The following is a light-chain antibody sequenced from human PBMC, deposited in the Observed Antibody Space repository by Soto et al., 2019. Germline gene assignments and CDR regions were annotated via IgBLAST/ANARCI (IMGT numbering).Light chain of an antibody. CDR1: QEFYDY. V-gene: IGKV1-33*01. J-gene: IGKJ5*01. CDR3: QQYENLPT. Sequence: DIRMTQSPSCLSACLGDRVNMXCQASQEFYDYSNWYQQTKGQAPRRLIYGASFLEVRVTSRFSGSGYGKDFNFTISRLQPEDIATYECQQYENLPTFGQGTRLEIK. CDR2: GAS.